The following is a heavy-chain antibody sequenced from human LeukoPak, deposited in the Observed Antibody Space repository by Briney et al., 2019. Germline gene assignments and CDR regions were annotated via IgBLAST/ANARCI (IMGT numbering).Heavy chain of an antibody. V-gene: IGHV3-73*01. Sequence: GGSLRLSCAASGFTFSGSAMHWVRQASGKGLEWVGRIRSKANSYATAYAASVKGRFTISRDDSKNTAYLQMNSPKTEDTAVYYCTRHPRDALDPWGQGTLVTVSS. J-gene: IGHJ5*02. CDR1: GFTFSGSA. CDR2: IRSKANSYAT. D-gene: IGHD2-21*02. CDR3: TRHPRDALDP.